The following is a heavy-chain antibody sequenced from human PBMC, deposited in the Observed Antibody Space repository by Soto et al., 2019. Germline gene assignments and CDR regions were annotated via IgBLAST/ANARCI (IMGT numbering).Heavy chain of an antibody. Sequence: WGSLRLSCAASGFTFISYSIIFFRHAPWKWLEWVSSISSSSSYIYYADSVKGRFTISRDNAKNSLYLQMNSLRAEDTAVYYCARVEYSRDAFDIWGQGTMVTVSS. D-gene: IGHD6-6*01. CDR3: ARVEYSRDAFDI. CDR2: ISSSSSYI. CDR1: GFTFISYS. V-gene: IGHV3-21*01. J-gene: IGHJ3*02.